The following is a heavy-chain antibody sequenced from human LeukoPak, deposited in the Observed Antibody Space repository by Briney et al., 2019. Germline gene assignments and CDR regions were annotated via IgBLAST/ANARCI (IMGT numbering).Heavy chain of an antibody. J-gene: IGHJ4*02. CDR2: MNPKSGNT. D-gene: IGHD6-13*01. Sequence: ASVKVSCKAAGYTFSTYDISWVRQATGQGLEWMGWMNPKSGNTLYAQKFQGRVTMTRNTSISTAYMELSSVRSEDTAVYYCARVTGYVMEDYFDYWGQGTLVTVSS. V-gene: IGHV1-8*01. CDR3: ARVTGYVMEDYFDY. CDR1: GYTFSTYD.